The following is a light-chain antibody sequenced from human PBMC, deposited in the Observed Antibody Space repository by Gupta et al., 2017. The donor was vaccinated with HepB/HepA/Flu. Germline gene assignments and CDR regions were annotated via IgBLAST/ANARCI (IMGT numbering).Light chain of an antibody. CDR2: GAS. CDR1: QSVSSSY. Sequence: IVLTQSPGTLSLSPGERATLSCRASQSVSSSYLAWYQQKPGQAPRLLIYGASSRATGIADRFSGSGSGTDFTLTISRLEPEDFAVYYCQQYGNSPWTFGQGTKVEIK. J-gene: IGKJ1*01. V-gene: IGKV3-20*01. CDR3: QQYGNSPWT.